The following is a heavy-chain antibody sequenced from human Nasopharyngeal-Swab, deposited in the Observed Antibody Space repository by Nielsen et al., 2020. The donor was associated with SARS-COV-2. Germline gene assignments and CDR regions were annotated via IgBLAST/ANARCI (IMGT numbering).Heavy chain of an antibody. CDR3: ARARSGTLDF. V-gene: IGHV3-23*01. CDR2: ISGSGGST. D-gene: IGHD1-7*01. Sequence: WIRQPPGKGLEWVSAISGSGGSTYYADSVKGRFTISRDNSKNTLYLQMNSLRAEDTAVYYCARARSGTLDFWGRGTLVTVSS. J-gene: IGHJ4*02.